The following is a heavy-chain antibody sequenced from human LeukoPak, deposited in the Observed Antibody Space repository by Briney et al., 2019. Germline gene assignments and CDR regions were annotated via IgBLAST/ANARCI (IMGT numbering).Heavy chain of an antibody. CDR1: GVSISSGDYY. CDR3: ARFPGFRHGMDV. Sequence: SETLSLTCTVSGVSISSGDYYWSWLRQPPGKGLEWIGYIYHSGSTYYNPSLKSRVTISVDTSKNQFSLKLSSVTAADTAVYYCARFPGFRHGMDVWGQGTTVTVSS. V-gene: IGHV4-30-4*01. J-gene: IGHJ6*02. CDR2: IYHSGST. D-gene: IGHD6-6*01.